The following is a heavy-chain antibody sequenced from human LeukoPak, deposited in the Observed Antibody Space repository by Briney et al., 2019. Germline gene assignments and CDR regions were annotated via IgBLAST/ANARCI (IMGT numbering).Heavy chain of an antibody. CDR2: ISYDGSNK. CDR3: ARDTYSSSAAEIDY. V-gene: IGHV3-30*19. CDR1: GFTFSSYG. J-gene: IGHJ4*02. D-gene: IGHD6-6*01. Sequence: GGSLRLSCAASGFTFSSYGMHWVRQAPGKGLEWVAVISYDGSNKYYADSVKGRFTISRDNSKNTLYLQMNSLRAEDTAVYYCARDTYSSSAAEIDYWGQGTLVTVSS.